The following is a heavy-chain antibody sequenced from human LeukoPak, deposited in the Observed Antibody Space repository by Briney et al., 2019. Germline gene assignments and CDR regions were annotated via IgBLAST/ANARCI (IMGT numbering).Heavy chain of an antibody. CDR3: TTVGVDFDY. Sequence: GGSLRLSCAATGLTFSNAYMSWVRQAPGKGLEWVGRIKSKNDGGTTDYAAPVKGRFTISGDDSKNTLYLQMNSLKTEDTAVYYCTTVGVDFDYWGQGTLVTVSS. J-gene: IGHJ4*02. D-gene: IGHD2-15*01. CDR1: GLTFSNAY. V-gene: IGHV3-15*01. CDR2: IKSKNDGGTT.